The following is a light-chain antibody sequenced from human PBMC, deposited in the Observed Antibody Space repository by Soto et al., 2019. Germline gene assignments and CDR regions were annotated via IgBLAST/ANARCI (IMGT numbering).Light chain of an antibody. CDR2: GAS. Sequence: EIVLTQSPGTVSLSPGERATLSCRASQSVSSSYLAWYQQKPGQAPRLLIYGASSRATGIPDRFSGSGSGTYFTLTISRLEPEDFAVYYCQQYGSSTGITFGQGTRLEIK. CDR1: QSVSSSY. J-gene: IGKJ5*01. CDR3: QQYGSSTGIT. V-gene: IGKV3-20*01.